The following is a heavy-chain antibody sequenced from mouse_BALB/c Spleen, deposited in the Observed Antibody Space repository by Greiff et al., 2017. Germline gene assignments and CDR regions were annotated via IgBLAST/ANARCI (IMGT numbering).Heavy chain of an antibody. CDR3: ARDYYGSSYGAMDY. Sequence: EVKLMESGGGLVKPGGSLKLSCAASGFTFSSYAMSWVRQTPEKRLEWVASISSGGSTYYPDSVKGRFTISRDNARNILYLQMSSLRSEDTAMYYCARDYYGSSYGAMDYWGQGTSVTVSS. CDR2: ISSGGST. V-gene: IGHV5-6-5*01. J-gene: IGHJ4*01. CDR1: GFTFSSYA. D-gene: IGHD1-1*01.